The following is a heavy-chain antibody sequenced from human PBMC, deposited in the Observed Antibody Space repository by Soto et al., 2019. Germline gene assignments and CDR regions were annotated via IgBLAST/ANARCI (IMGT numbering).Heavy chain of an antibody. V-gene: IGHV1-69*13. Sequence: ASVKVSCKASGGAFSSFDISWVRQAPGQGLDWMGGIIPLFGTTNYAQKFQGRGTITADASTSTAFMELSSLTSEDTAVYYCVRGLTEGYYGVEVWGQGTTVTAP. CDR3: VRGLTEGYYGVEV. CDR2: IIPLFGTT. CDR1: GGAFSSFD. J-gene: IGHJ6*02.